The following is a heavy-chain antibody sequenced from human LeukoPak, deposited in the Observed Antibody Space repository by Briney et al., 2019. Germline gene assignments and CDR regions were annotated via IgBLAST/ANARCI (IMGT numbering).Heavy chain of an antibody. J-gene: IGHJ3*02. CDR3: ARTPGGSTAFDI. V-gene: IGHV3-48*03. Sequence: GGSLRLSCAASGFTFSSYEMNWVRQAPGKGLEWVSYISSSGSTIYYADSVKGRFTISRDNSKNTLYLQMNSLRAEDTAVYYCARTPGGSTAFDIWGQGTMVTVSS. CDR1: GFTFSSYE. CDR2: ISSSGSTI. D-gene: IGHD2-15*01.